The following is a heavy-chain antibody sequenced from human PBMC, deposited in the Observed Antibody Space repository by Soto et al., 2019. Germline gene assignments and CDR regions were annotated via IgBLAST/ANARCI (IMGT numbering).Heavy chain of an antibody. Sequence: PSENLSLTCTVSGGSVSSDSYYWSWIRHPPGKGLEWIGYIYYSGSTNYNPSLKSRVTISINTSKNQFSLKLTSVTAADTAVYYCARDKITGLFDYRGKGTLGTGST. CDR2: IYYSGST. CDR3: ARDKITGLFDY. V-gene: IGHV4-61*01. J-gene: IGHJ4*02. CDR1: GGSVSSDSYY. D-gene: IGHD2-8*02.